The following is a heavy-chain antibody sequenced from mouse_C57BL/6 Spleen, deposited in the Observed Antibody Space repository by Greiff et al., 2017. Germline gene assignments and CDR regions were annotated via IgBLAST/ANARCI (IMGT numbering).Heavy chain of an antibody. D-gene: IGHD1-1*01. CDR2: IYWDDDT. CDR3: ARSDYYGSSPAWFAY. V-gene: IGHV8-12*01. J-gene: IGHJ3*01. CDR1: GFSLSTSGMG. Sequence: QVTLKESGPGLLQSSQTLSLTCSFSGFSLSTSGMGVSWIRQPSGKGLEWLAHIYWDDDTRYNPFLKSRLTISKDTSSNQVFLKITSVDTADTATYYCARSDYYGSSPAWFAYWGQGTLVTVSA.